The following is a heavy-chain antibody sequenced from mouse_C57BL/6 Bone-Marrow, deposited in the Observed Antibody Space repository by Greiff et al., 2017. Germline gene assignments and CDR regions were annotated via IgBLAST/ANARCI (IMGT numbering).Heavy chain of an antibody. D-gene: IGHD2-4*01. V-gene: IGHV1-81*01. Sequence: QVQLKQSGAELARPGASVKLSCKASGYTFTSYGISWVKQRTGQGLEWIGEIYPRSGNTYYNEKFKGKATLTAVKSSSTAYMELRSLTSEDSAVYFCARWGRLAFAYWGQGTLVTVSA. CDR1: GYTFTSYG. J-gene: IGHJ3*01. CDR2: IYPRSGNT. CDR3: ARWGRLAFAY.